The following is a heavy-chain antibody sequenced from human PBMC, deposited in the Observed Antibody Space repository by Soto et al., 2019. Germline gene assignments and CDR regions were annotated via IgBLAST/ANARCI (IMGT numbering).Heavy chain of an antibody. V-gene: IGHV1-69*12. CDR2: IIPIFGTA. CDR3: ASKTYGSGSDYYYGMDV. Sequence: QVQLVQSGAEVKKPGSSVKVSCKASGGTFSSYAISWVRQAPGQGLEWMGGIIPIFGTANYAQKFQGRDTITADESTSTAYMELSSLRSEDTAVYYCASKTYGSGSDYYYGMDVWGQGTTVTVSS. J-gene: IGHJ6*02. CDR1: GGTFSSYA. D-gene: IGHD3-10*01.